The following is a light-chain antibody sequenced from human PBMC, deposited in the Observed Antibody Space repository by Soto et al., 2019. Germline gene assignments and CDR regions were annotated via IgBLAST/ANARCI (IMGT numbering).Light chain of an antibody. V-gene: IGLV2-14*01. Sequence: QSALTQPASVSGSPGQSITISCTGTSSDVGGFKYVSWYQQHPDKAPKLIIYVVSNRPSGVSNRFSGSKSGNTASLTISGLQAEDEADYYSGSYTSSDSPYVFGTGTKVTVL. CDR3: GSYTSSDSPYV. CDR2: VVS. J-gene: IGLJ1*01. CDR1: SSDVGGFKY.